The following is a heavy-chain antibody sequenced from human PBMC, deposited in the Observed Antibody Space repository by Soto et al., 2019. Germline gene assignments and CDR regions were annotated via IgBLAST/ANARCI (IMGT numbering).Heavy chain of an antibody. CDR2: INHSGST. J-gene: IGHJ4*02. CDR3: ARGHYDFWSGYYGYFDY. CDR1: GGSVSGYY. Sequence: PSESLSLTGAVHGGSVSGYYWSGIRQPPGKGLEWIGEINHSGSTNYNPSLKSRVTISVDTSKNQFSLKLSSVTAADTAVYYCARGHYDFWSGYYGYFDYWGQGTLVTVSS. D-gene: IGHD3-3*01. V-gene: IGHV4-34*01.